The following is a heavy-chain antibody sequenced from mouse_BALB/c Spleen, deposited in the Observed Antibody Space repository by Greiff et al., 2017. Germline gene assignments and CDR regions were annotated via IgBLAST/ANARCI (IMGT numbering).Heavy chain of an antibody. CDR2: IDPANGNT. J-gene: IGHJ4*01. V-gene: IGHV14-3*02. Sequence: EVQLQESGAELVKPGASVKLSCTASGFNIKDTYMHWVKQRPEQGLEWIGRIDPANGNTKYDPKFQGKATITADTSSNTAYLQLSSLTSEDTAVYYCARSSSGAMDYWGQGTSVTVSS. CDR3: ARSSSGAMDY. D-gene: IGHD1-1*01. CDR1: GFNIKDTY.